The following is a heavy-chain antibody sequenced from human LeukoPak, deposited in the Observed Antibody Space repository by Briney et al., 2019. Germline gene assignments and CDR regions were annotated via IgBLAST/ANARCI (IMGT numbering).Heavy chain of an antibody. D-gene: IGHD4-17*01. CDR2: SNPNVVGT. CDR1: GYTFTGYY. Sequence: ASVKVSCKASGYTFTGYYMHWVRQAPAPGQGLEWMGWSNPNVVGTSYAQKFQGRVTMTWDTSISTAYMELSSLGSDDTALYYCARDRPYGDYDYWGQGTLVTVSS. CDR3: ARDRPYGDYDY. J-gene: IGHJ4*02. V-gene: IGHV1-2*02.